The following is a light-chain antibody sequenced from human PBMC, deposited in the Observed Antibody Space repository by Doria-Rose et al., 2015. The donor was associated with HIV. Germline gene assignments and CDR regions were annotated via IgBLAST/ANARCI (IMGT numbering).Light chain of an antibody. CDR1: GNGVGCYNL. V-gene: IGLV2-14*02. CDR3: SSYTYNATWV. Sequence: TRPATDSRVRGQSTTFSCTGIGNGVGCYNLVSGHQRHAGKAPKLVIYYVNKRPSGVSYRFSGAKSGNTASLSISGLQAEDEADYYCSSYTYNATWVFGGGTQLTVL. J-gene: IGLJ3*02. CDR2: YVN.